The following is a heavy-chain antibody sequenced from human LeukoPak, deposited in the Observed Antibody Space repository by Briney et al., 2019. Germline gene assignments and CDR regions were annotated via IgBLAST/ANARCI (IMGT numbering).Heavy chain of an antibody. CDR1: GGPISSGDYY. V-gene: IGHV4-30-4*01. CDR3: ARGRYSYGAFDY. D-gene: IGHD5-18*01. CDR2: IYYSGST. J-gene: IGHJ4*02. Sequence: SETLSLTCTVSGGPISSGDYYWSWIRQPPGKGLEWIGYIYYSGSTYYNPSLKSRVTISVDTSKNQFSLKLSSVTAADTAVYYCARGRYSYGAFDYWGQGTLVTVSS.